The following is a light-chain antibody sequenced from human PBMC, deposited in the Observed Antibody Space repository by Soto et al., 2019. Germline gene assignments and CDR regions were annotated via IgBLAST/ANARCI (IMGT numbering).Light chain of an antibody. CDR1: QTVSNKY. CDR2: GAS. J-gene: IGKJ1*01. V-gene: IGKV3-20*01. CDR3: QQYVSSPWA. Sequence: EVVLTQSPDTLSLCPGERATLSCRTSQTVSNKYLTWYQQKPGQPPRLLTYGASSRATGVPDRFSGSGSGTDFTLTISRLEPEDFAVYYCQQYVSSPWAFGQGTKVDI.